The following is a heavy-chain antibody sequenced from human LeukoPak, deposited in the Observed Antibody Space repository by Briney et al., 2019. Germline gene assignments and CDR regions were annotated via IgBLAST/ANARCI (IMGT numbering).Heavy chain of an antibody. CDR1: GYTFTGCY. Sequence: ASVKVSFKASGYTFTGCYMHWVRQAPGQGLEWMGWINPNSGGTNYAQIFQGRVTMTRDTSISTAYMELSRLRSDDTAVYYCARVGDTGAFDIWGQGTMVTVSS. V-gene: IGHV1-2*02. CDR3: ARVGDTGAFDI. CDR2: INPNSGGT. J-gene: IGHJ3*02. D-gene: IGHD7-27*01.